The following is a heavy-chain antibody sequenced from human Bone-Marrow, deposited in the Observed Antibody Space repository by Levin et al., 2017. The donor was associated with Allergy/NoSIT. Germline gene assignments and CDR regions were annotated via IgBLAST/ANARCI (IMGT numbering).Heavy chain of an antibody. J-gene: IGHJ4*02. CDR2: MSPYSGRT. CDR1: GYNFTSYS. D-gene: IGHD3-16*01. V-gene: IGHV1-8*01. Sequence: GESLKISCKASGYNFTSYSINWVRQATGQGLEWMGWMSPYSGRTGFAQKYQGRVTMTRDTSITTAYMEVISLRSEDTAIYYCARGIERGVDYWGQGTLVTVSS. CDR3: ARGIERGVDY.